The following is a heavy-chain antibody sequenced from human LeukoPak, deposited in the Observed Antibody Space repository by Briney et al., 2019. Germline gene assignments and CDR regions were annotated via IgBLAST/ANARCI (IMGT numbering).Heavy chain of an antibody. CDR2: IYTSGST. CDR1: GGSISSYY. J-gene: IGHJ6*03. V-gene: IGHV4-4*07. Sequence: SETLSLTCTVSGGSISSYYWSWIRQPAGKGLEWIGRIYTSGSTNYNPSLKSRVTMSVDTSRNQFSLKLNSVTAADTAVYSCARTLQGPDTALVYYYYFMDVWGKGTAVTISS. D-gene: IGHD5-18*01. CDR3: ARTLQGPDTALVYYYYFMDV.